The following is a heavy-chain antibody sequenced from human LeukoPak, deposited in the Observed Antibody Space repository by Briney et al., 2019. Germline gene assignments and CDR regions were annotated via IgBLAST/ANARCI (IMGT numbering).Heavy chain of an antibody. V-gene: IGHV3-66*02. J-gene: IGHJ4*02. CDR3: AREPDCTNGVCYGDS. D-gene: IGHD2-8*01. CDR1: GFTVSSNY. Sequence: GGSLRLSCAASGFTVSSNYMSWVRQAPGKGLEWVSVIYSGGSTYYADSVKGRFTISRDNSKNTLYLQMNSLRAEDTAVYYCAREPDCTNGVCYGDSWGQGTLVTASS. CDR2: IYSGGST.